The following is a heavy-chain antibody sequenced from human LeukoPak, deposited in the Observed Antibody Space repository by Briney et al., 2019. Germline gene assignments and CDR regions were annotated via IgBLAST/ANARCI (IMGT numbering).Heavy chain of an antibody. D-gene: IGHD1-1*01. Sequence: PGASVKVSRKVSGYTLTELSMHWVRQAPGKGLEWMGGFDPEDGETIYAQKFQGRVTMTEDTSTDTAYMELSSLRSEDTAVYYCATDHTTGTTVGAFDIWGQGTMVTVSS. CDR3: ATDHTTGTTVGAFDI. CDR1: GYTLTELS. CDR2: FDPEDGET. J-gene: IGHJ3*02. V-gene: IGHV1-24*01.